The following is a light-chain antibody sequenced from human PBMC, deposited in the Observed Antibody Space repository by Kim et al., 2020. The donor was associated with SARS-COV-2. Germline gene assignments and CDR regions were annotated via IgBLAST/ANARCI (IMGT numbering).Light chain of an antibody. CDR2: RAS. Sequence: DIQMTQSPSTLSASVGDRVTITCRASQTISDWLAWYQQKPGKVPKLLIYRASNLETGVPSRFTGRGFGTEFTLTISNLQPDDFANYYGLHSYSYPYTFGQGTKLEI. CDR3: LHSYSYPYT. CDR1: QTISDW. V-gene: IGKV1-5*03. J-gene: IGKJ2*01.